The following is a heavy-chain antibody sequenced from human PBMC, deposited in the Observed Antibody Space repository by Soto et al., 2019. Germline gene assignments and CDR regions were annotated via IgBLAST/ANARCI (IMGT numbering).Heavy chain of an antibody. CDR1: GFTFSSYA. D-gene: IGHD4-17*01. Sequence: GGSLRLSCAASGFTFSSYAMSWVRQAPGKGLEWVSAISGSGGSTYYADSVKGRFTISRDNSKNTLYLQMNSLRAEDTAVYYCATLNIDYGDYVAGYYYYGMDVWGQGTTVTVSS. CDR3: ATLNIDYGDYVAGYYYYGMDV. J-gene: IGHJ6*02. CDR2: ISGSGGST. V-gene: IGHV3-23*01.